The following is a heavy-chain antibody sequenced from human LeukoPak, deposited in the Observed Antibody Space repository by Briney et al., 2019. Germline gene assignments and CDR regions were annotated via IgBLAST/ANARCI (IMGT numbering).Heavy chain of an antibody. Sequence: GGSLRLSCAASGLIVSNYYMSWVRQAPGRGLECVSVIYSGGATYYADSVKGRFTISRDNSKNTRYLQMNSLRAEDTAVYFCAREYGSGTFDWGQGTLVTVSS. CDR1: GLIVSNYY. J-gene: IGHJ4*02. CDR3: AREYGSGTFD. D-gene: IGHD2-2*01. CDR2: IYSGGAT. V-gene: IGHV3-53*01.